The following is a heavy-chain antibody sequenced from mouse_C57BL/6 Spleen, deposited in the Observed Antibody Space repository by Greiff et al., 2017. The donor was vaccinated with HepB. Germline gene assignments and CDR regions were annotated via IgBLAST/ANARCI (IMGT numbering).Heavy chain of an antibody. J-gene: IGHJ2*01. Sequence: QVQLQQSGAELVMPGASVKLSCKASGYTFTSYWMHWVKQRPGQGLEWIGEIDPSDSYTNYNQKFKGKSTLTVDKSSSTAYMQLSSLTSEDSAVYYCARRRMVFDYWGQGTTLTVSS. D-gene: IGHD2-3*01. CDR3: ARRRMVFDY. V-gene: IGHV1-69*01. CDR1: GYTFTSYW. CDR2: IDPSDSYT.